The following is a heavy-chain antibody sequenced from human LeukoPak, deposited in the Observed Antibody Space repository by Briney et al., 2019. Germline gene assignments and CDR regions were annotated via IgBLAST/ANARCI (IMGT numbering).Heavy chain of an antibody. J-gene: IGHJ6*02. Sequence: ASVKVSCKASGYTFTSYYMHWVRQSPGQGLEWMGIINPSGGSTSYAQKFQGRVTMTSDTSTSTVYMELSSLRSEDTAVYYCATEIGPGHEDYYNGMDVWGQGTTVTVS. CDR1: GYTFTSYY. CDR3: ATEIGPGHEDYYNGMDV. CDR2: INPSGGST. D-gene: IGHD1-14*01. V-gene: IGHV1-46*01.